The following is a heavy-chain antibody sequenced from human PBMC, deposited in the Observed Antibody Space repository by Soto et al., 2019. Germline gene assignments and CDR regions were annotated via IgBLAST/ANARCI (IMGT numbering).Heavy chain of an antibody. CDR1: SGSISSSSSY. D-gene: IGHD4-17*01. J-gene: IGHJ4*02. CDR2: IYYSGNT. CDR3: GAQDYGAKGYYFET. V-gene: IGHV4-39*01. Sequence: QLQLQESGPGLVKPSETLSLTCTVSSGSISSSSSYWGWIRQPPGKGLEWIGSIYYSGNTYYNPSLNSRVTISIDSSKTQFSLKLNSVTTADTAVYNCGAQDYGAKGYYFETWGQGTLVTVSS.